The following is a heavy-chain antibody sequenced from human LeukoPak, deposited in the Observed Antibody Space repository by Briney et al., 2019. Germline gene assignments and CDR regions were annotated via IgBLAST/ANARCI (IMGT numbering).Heavy chain of an antibody. CDR3: ARVSNYYGSGSYQKQYDF. D-gene: IGHD3-10*01. Sequence: GGSLRLSCAASGFTFSKNCMNWVRQAPGKGLEWVSSISSSSYIYYADSMKGRFTISRDNAKNSLYLQMNSLRAEDTAVYYCARVSNYYGSGSYQKQYDFWGQGTLVTVSS. CDR1: GFTFSKNC. CDR2: ISSSSYI. J-gene: IGHJ4*02. V-gene: IGHV3-21*01.